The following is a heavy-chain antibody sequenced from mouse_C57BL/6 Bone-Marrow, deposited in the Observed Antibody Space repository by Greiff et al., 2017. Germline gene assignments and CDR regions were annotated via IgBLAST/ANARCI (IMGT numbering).Heavy chain of an antibody. CDR1: GYTFTDYT. D-gene: IGHD1-1*01. CDR3: ARSHYYGSRPGYFDV. V-gene: IGHV1-78*01. CDR2: IYPRDGST. Sequence: QVQLQQSDAELVKPGASVKISCKVSGYTFTDYTIHWMKQRPEQGLEWIGYIYPRDGSTKYNEKFKGKATLTADKSSSTAYMQLNSLTSEDSAVYVCARSHYYGSRPGYFDVWGTGTTVTVSS. J-gene: IGHJ1*03.